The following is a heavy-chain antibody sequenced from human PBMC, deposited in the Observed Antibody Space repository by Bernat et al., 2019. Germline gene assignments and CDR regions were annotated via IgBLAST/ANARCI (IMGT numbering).Heavy chain of an antibody. CDR2: ISYDGSNK. V-gene: IGHV3-30*18. CDR1: GFTFSSYG. J-gene: IGHJ6*02. D-gene: IGHD3-10*01. Sequence: QVQLVESGGGVVQPGRSLRLSCAASGFTFSSYGMHWVRQAPGKGLEWVAVISYDGSNKYYADSVKGRFTISRDNSKNTLYLQMNSLRAEDTAVYYCAKVYGSGDRYYYGMDVRGQGTTVTVSS. CDR3: AKVYGSGDRYYYGMDV.